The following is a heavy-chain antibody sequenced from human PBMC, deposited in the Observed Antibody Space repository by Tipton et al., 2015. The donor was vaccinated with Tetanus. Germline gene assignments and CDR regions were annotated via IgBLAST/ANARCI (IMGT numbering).Heavy chain of an antibody. V-gene: IGHV4-39*01. Sequence: TLSLTCTVPGGSISSSSYYWGWIRQPPGKGLEWIGSIYYSGSTYYNPSLKSRVTISVDTSKNQFSLKLSSVTAADTAVYYCARVQFGVVIPYYYGMDVWGQGTTVTVSS. CDR3: ARVQFGVVIPYYYGMDV. D-gene: IGHD3-16*02. CDR1: GGSISSSSYY. CDR2: IYYSGST. J-gene: IGHJ6*02.